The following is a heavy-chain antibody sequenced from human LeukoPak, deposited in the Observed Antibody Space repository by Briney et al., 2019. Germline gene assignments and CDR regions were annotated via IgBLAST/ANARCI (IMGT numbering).Heavy chain of an antibody. V-gene: IGHV4-39*07. CDR3: ARRYSGYTL. Sequence: SETLSLTCTVSGGSISSGSYYWSWIRQPPGKGLEWIGEINHSGSTNYNPSLKSRVTISVDTSKNQFSLKLSSVTAADTAVYYCARRYSGYTLWGRGTLVTVSS. CDR2: INHSGST. D-gene: IGHD5-12*01. J-gene: IGHJ2*01. CDR1: GGSISSGSYY.